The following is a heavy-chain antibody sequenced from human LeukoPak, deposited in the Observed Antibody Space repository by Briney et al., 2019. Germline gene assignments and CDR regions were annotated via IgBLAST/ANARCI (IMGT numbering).Heavy chain of an antibody. D-gene: IGHD3-16*01. Sequence: GGSLRLSCVASGLSFSSSWMTWVRQAPGKGLEWVAIINADGSSRGHADSVKDRFTISRDNAKNSLYLQMNSLRVEDTAVYSRARDRAGGDYDYWGQGTLVTVSS. CDR2: INADGSSR. V-gene: IGHV3-7*01. CDR3: ARDRAGGDYDY. CDR1: GLSFSSSW. J-gene: IGHJ4*02.